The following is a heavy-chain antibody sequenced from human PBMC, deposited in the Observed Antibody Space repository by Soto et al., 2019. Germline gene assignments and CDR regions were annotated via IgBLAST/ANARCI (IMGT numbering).Heavy chain of an antibody. Sequence: QVQLVQSGADLKKPGASVQVSCKTSGYTFSNYAINWVRQAPGQGLEWMGWISSYNSYNGDTKYARLLQDRLTMTIDTSTATAYMELRSLRSNDTAVYYCARSELERGEVGYYGMDVWGQGTTVTVSS. J-gene: IGHJ6*02. CDR2: ISSYNSYNGDT. CDR1: GYTFSNYA. V-gene: IGHV1-18*04. D-gene: IGHD3-16*01. CDR3: ARSELERGEVGYYGMDV.